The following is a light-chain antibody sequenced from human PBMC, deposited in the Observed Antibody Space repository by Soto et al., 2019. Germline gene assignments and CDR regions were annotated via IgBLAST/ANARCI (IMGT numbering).Light chain of an antibody. CDR2: DVS. Sequence: EIVLTQSPGTLSLSPGERATLSCRSSHSVSSNYLAWYQQKPGQAPRLLIYDVSSRATGIPDRFSGSGSGTDFTLTTRSLEPVGLAVYYCQQYGISPTFGQGTKVEIK. CDR3: QQYGISPT. V-gene: IGKV3-20*01. CDR1: HSVSSNY. J-gene: IGKJ1*01.